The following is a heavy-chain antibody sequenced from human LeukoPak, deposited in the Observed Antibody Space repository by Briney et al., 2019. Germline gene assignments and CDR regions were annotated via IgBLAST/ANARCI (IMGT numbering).Heavy chain of an antibody. CDR2: INHSGST. J-gene: IGHJ4*02. V-gene: IGHV4-34*01. D-gene: IGHD3-22*01. Sequence: SETLSLTCAVYGGSFSGYYWSWIRQPPGKGLGWIGEINHSGSTNYNPSLKSRVTISVDTSKNQFSLKLSSVTAADTAVYFCARGPPTDYYDSSGFYYVSDYWGQGTLVTVSS. CDR1: GGSFSGYY. CDR3: ARGPPTDYYDSSGFYYVSDY.